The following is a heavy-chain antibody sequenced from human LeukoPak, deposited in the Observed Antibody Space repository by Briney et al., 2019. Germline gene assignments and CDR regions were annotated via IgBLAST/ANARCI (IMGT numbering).Heavy chain of an antibody. CDR3: ARGDWFDP. J-gene: IGHJ5*02. V-gene: IGHV1-18*01. D-gene: IGHD2-21*01. CDR1: GYTFTSYD. CDR2: VSGYNGNT. Sequence: ASVKVSCKASGYTFTSYDINWVRQAPGQGLEWMGWVSGYNGNTNYAQKFEGRVAMTTDTSSSTAYMELRSLRSDDTAIYYCARGDWFDPWGQGTLVTVPS.